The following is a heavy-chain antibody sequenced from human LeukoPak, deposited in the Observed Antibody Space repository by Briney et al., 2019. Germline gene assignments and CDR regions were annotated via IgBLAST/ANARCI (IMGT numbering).Heavy chain of an antibody. CDR3: ARHLGITFGGVIVN. V-gene: IGHV4-30-4*01. Sequence: SETLSLTCTVSNGSISSYYWSWIRQPPGKGLEWIGYIYYSGSTYYNPSLKSRVTISVDTSKNQFSLKLSSVTAADTAVYYCARHLGITFGGVIVNWGQGTLVTVSS. J-gene: IGHJ4*02. CDR1: NGSISSYY. CDR2: IYYSGST. D-gene: IGHD3-16*02.